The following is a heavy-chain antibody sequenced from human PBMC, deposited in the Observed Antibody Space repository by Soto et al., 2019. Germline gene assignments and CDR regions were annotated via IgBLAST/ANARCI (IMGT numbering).Heavy chain of an antibody. CDR3: AKPQRVYYYHSSGYLDY. CDR2: ISGSGGST. V-gene: IGHV3-23*01. J-gene: IGHJ4*02. CDR1: GFTFSSYA. D-gene: IGHD3-22*01. Sequence: AGGSLRLSCAASGFTFSSYAMSWVRQAPGKGLEWVSAISGSGGSTYYADSVKGRFTISRDNSKNTLYLQMNSLRGEDTAVYYCAKPQRVYYYHSSGYLDYWGQGTLVTVSS.